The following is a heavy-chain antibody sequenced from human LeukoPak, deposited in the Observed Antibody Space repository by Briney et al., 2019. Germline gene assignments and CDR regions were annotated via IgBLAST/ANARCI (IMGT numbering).Heavy chain of an antibody. V-gene: IGHV4-59*08. CDR1: GGSISSYY. CDR3: ALSDAGSYNY. Sequence: SETLSLTCTVSGGSISSYYWSWIRQPPGKGLEWIGYVYYSGSTNYNPSLKSRVTISVDTSKNQFSLKLSSVTAADTAVYYCALSDAGSYNYWGQGTLVTVSS. CDR2: VYYSGST. J-gene: IGHJ4*02. D-gene: IGHD3-10*01.